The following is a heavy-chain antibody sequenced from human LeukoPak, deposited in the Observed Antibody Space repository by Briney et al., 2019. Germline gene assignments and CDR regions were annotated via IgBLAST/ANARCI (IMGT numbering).Heavy chain of an antibody. CDR1: GFTFSSYA. V-gene: IGHV3-48*02. D-gene: IGHD1-26*01. J-gene: IGHJ4*02. CDR3: ARATGDGSYDY. CDR2: LSSSSTTI. Sequence: PGGSLRLSCTASGFTFSSYAMNWVRHAPGKGLQWVSYLSSSSTTIYYADSVKGRFTISRDNAKNSLYLQMNGLRDEDTAVYYCARATGDGSYDYWGQGTLVTVSS.